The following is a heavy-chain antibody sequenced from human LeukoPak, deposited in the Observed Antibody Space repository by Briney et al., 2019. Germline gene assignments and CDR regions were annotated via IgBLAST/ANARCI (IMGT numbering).Heavy chain of an antibody. V-gene: IGHV3-21*01. J-gene: IGHJ4*02. CDR1: GFTFSSYS. CDR3: ARSDFWSGYYTIDY. CDR2: ISSSSSYI. D-gene: IGHD3-3*01. Sequence: GGSLRLSCAASGFTFSSYSMNWDRQAPGKGLEWVSSISSSSSYIYYADSVKGRFTISRDNAKNSLYLQMNSLRAEDTAVYYCARSDFWSGYYTIDYWGQGTLVTVSS.